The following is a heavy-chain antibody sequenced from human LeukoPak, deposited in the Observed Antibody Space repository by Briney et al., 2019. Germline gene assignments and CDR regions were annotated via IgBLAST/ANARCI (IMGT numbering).Heavy chain of an antibody. Sequence: SETLSLTCTVSGYSISSGYYWGWIRQPPGKGLEWIGSIYHSGSTYYNPSLKSRVTISVDTSKNQFSLKLSSVTAADTAVYYCARRYSSRYCTNGVCQDAFDIWGQGTMVTVSS. D-gene: IGHD2-8*01. CDR3: ARRYSSRYCTNGVCQDAFDI. CDR2: IYHSGST. V-gene: IGHV4-38-2*02. J-gene: IGHJ3*02. CDR1: GYSISSGYY.